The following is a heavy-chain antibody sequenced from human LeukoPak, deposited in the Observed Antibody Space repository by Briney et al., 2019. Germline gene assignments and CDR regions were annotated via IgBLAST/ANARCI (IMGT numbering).Heavy chain of an antibody. CDR2: ISGSGGST. V-gene: IGHV3-23*01. Sequence: GGSLRLSCAASGFTFSSYAMSWVRQAPGKGLEWVSAISGSGGSTYYADSVKGRFTISRDNSKNTLYLQMNSLRAEDTAVYYCAKDINDFWSGYYREGDAFDVWGQGTMVTVSS. CDR3: AKDINDFWSGYYREGDAFDV. J-gene: IGHJ3*01. D-gene: IGHD3-3*01. CDR1: GFTFSSYA.